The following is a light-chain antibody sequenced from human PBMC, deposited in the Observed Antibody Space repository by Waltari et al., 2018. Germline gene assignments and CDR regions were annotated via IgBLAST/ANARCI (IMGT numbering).Light chain of an antibody. V-gene: IGKV1-9*01. CDR2: AAS. J-gene: IGKJ1*01. Sequence: DIHLTQSSSYLSASVGDRVTITCRASRGISSYLAWYQQKPGKAPKLLIYAASTLQSGVPLRFSGSGSGTESTLTISSLQPEDFATYYCQQVNTYSWTFGQGTKVEIK. CDR1: RGISSY. CDR3: QQVNTYSWT.